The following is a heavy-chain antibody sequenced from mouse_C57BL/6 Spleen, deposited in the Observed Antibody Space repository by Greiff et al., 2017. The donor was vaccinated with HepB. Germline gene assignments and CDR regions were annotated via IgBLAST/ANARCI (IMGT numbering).Heavy chain of an antibody. CDR3: ARSTTVPYYYAMDY. V-gene: IGHV14-2*01. D-gene: IGHD1-1*01. CDR1: GFNIKDYY. J-gene: IGHJ4*01. CDR2: IDPEDGET. Sequence: EVKLQESGAELVKPGASVKLSCTASGFNIKDYYMHWVKQRTEQGLEWIGRIDPEDGETKYAPKFQGKATITADTSSITAYLQLSSLTSEDTAVYYCARSTTVPYYYAMDYWGQGTSVTVSS.